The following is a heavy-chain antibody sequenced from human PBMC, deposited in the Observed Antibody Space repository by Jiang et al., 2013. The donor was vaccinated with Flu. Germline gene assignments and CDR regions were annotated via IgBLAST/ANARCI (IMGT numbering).Heavy chain of an antibody. V-gene: IGHV1-3*01. J-gene: IGHJ4*02. CDR2: IDPDNGNA. D-gene: IGHD6-25*01. CDR3: ARGSRNLAATLTTLGY. Sequence: GAEVKKPGASVKVSCKTSGYVFTVYAIHWVRQAPGQRLEWMGWIDPDNGNAKHSQKFQGRVTIARDTAATTVYMELSSLRSEDTAVYYCARGSRNLAATLTTLGYWGPGTTVTVSS. CDR1: GYVFTVYA.